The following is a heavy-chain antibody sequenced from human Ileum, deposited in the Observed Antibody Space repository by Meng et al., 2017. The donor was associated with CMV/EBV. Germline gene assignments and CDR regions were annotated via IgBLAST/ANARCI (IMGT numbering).Heavy chain of an antibody. J-gene: IGHJ4*02. V-gene: IGHV2-26*01. CDR2: LFSNGEK. CDR1: GFSLSNARTG. Sequence: SGPTLVKPTETLTLTCTASGFSLSNARTGVSWIRQPPGKALEWLAHLFSNGEKSYSTSLKSRLTISKDTSKSQVVLTMTNMDPVGTATYYCARIVRGGLWSGYHFDYWGQGTPVTVSS. D-gene: IGHD3-3*01. CDR3: ARIVRGGLWSGYHFDY.